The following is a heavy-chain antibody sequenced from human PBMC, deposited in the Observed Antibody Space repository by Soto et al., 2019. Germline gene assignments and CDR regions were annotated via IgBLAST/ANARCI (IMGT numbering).Heavy chain of an antibody. CDR3: MNLYSYGSGSYYK. Sequence: EVQLLESGGGLVQPGGSLRLSCAASGFTFSTYAMSWVRQAPGKGLEWVSGMSGSGGSTYYADSVKGRFTISRDNSKITLYLQMNSLRAEDTAVYYCMNLYSYGSGSYYKWGQGTLVTVSS. J-gene: IGHJ4*02. V-gene: IGHV3-23*01. D-gene: IGHD3-10*01. CDR2: MSGSGGST. CDR1: GFTFSTYA.